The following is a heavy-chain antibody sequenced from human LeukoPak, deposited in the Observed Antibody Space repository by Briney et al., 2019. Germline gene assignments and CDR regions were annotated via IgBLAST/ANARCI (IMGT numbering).Heavy chain of an antibody. V-gene: IGHV4-39*06. Sequence: SPSETLSLTCTVSGGSISSSSYYWGWIRQPPGKGLEWIGSIYYSGSTYYNPSLKSRVTISVDTSKNQFPLKLSSVTAADTAVYYCARAMGYYYYYMDVWGKGTTVTISS. CDR2: IYYSGST. CDR1: GGSISSSSYY. J-gene: IGHJ6*03. CDR3: ARAMGYYYYYMDV.